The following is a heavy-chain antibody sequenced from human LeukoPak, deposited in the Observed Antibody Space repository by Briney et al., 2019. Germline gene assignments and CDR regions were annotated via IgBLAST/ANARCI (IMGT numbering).Heavy chain of an antibody. CDR1: GFTFSSYE. CDR2: ISSSGSTI. J-gene: IGHJ6*04. D-gene: IGHD3-10*02. Sequence: GGSLRLSCAASGFTFSSYEMNWVRQAPGKGLEWVSYISSSGSTIYYADSVKGRFTISRDNAKNSLYLKMNSLRAEDTAVYYCAELGITMIGGVWGKGTTVTISS. V-gene: IGHV3-48*03. CDR3: AELGITMIGGV.